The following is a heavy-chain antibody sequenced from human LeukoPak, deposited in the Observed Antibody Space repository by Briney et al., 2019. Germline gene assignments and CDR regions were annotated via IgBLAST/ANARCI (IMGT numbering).Heavy chain of an antibody. CDR1: GFTFSSSA. J-gene: IGHJ4*02. CDR3: ARVPVGSYSFDY. V-gene: IGHV3-21*01. Sequence: GGSLRLSCAASGFTFSSSAMNWVRQAPGKGLEWVSSMNNVASHICYAHSVKGRFTISRDNAKNSLYLQMNSLSDEDTAVYYCARVPVGSYSFDYWGQGTLVTVSS. D-gene: IGHD1-26*01. CDR2: MNNVASHI.